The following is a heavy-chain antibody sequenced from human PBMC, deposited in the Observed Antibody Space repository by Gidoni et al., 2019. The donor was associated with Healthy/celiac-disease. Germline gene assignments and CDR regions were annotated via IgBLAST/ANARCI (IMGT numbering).Heavy chain of an antibody. CDR1: GFTFSSYS. V-gene: IGHV3-48*01. Sequence: EVQLVESGGGLVQPGGSLRLACAASGFTFSSYSMNLVRQAPGKGLEWVSYISSSSSTIYYADSVKGRFTISRDNAKNSLYLQMNSLRAEDTAVYYCARAFSNYGWFDPWGQGTLVTVSS. CDR2: ISSSSSTI. CDR3: ARAFSNYGWFDP. D-gene: IGHD4-4*01. J-gene: IGHJ5*02.